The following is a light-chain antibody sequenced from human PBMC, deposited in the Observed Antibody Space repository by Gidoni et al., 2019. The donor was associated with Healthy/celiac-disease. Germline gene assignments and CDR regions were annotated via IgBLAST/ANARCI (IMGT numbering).Light chain of an antibody. Sequence: DIQMTQSPSSLSASVGDRVTITCRARQGISKYLAWYQQKPGKVPKLLIYAASTLQSGVPSRFSGSGSGTDFTLTISSLQPEDVATYYCQKYNSAPPVFGQGTRLEIK. CDR2: AAS. J-gene: IGKJ5*01. CDR3: QKYNSAPPV. V-gene: IGKV1-27*01. CDR1: QGISKY.